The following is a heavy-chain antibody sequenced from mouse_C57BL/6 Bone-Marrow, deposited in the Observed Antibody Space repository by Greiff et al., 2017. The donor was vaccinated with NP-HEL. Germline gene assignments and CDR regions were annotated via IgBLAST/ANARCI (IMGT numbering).Heavy chain of an antibody. CDR2: IWSGGST. D-gene: IGHD2-12*01. CDR1: GFSLTSYG. CDR3: ARKGRRDAMDY. Sequence: VQLVESGPGLVQPSQSLSITCTVSGFSLTSYGVHWVRQSPGKGLEWLGVIWSGGSTDYNAAVISRLSISKDNSKSQVFFKMNSLQADDTAIYYCARKGRRDAMDYWGQGTSVTVSS. J-gene: IGHJ4*01. V-gene: IGHV2-2*01.